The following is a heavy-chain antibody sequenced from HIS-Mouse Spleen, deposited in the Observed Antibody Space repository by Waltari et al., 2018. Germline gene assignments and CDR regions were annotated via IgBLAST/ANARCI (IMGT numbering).Heavy chain of an antibody. CDR2: IYYSGST. D-gene: IGHD6-13*01. Sequence: QLQLQASGPGLVKPSDTLSLTCTVSGGSISRSSYYWGWIRQPPGKGLEWIGSIYYSGSTYYNPSLKSRVTISVDTSKNQFSLKLSSVTAADTAVYYCAREIPYSSSWYDWYFDLWGRGTLVTVSS. J-gene: IGHJ2*01. CDR1: GGSISRSSYY. V-gene: IGHV4-39*07. CDR3: AREIPYSSSWYDWYFDL.